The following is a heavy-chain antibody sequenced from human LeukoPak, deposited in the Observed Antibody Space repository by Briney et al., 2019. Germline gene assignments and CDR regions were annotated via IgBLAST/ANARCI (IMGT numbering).Heavy chain of an antibody. CDR2: ISAYNGNT. V-gene: IGHV1-18*01. J-gene: IGHJ4*02. CDR3: ARVFYSGYDYYFDY. D-gene: IGHD5-12*01. CDR1: GYTFTSYG. Sequence: ASVKVSCKASGYTFTSYGISWVRQAPGQGLEWMGWISAYNGNTNYAQKLQGRVTMTTNTSTSTAYMELRSLRSDDTAVYYCARVFYSGYDYYFDYWGQGTLVTVSS.